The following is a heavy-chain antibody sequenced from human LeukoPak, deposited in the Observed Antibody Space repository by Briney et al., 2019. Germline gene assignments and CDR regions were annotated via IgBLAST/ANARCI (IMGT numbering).Heavy chain of an antibody. CDR1: GDSISSRDYY. D-gene: IGHD3-9*01. V-gene: IGHV4-30-4*08. Sequence: PSETLSLTCSVSGDSISSRDYYWSWIRQPPGKGLEWIGYIYYSGSTSYNPSLKSRVAISVDTSKNQFSLRLSSVTAADTAVYYCARNDILTGYYWEWGQGTLVTVSS. J-gene: IGHJ4*02. CDR2: IYYSGST. CDR3: ARNDILTGYYWE.